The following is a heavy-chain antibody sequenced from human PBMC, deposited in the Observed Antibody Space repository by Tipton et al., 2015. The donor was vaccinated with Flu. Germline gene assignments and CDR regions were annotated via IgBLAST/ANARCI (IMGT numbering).Heavy chain of an antibody. CDR3: ARGDCSSTSCLDY. CDR1: GGSISSSSYY. CDR2: IYHSGST. Sequence: LACTISGGSISSSSYYWGWIRQPPGKGLEWIGYIYHSGSTNYNPSLKSRVTISVDTSKNQFSLKLSSVTAADTAVHYCARGDCSSTSCLDYWGQGTLVTVSS. J-gene: IGHJ4*02. D-gene: IGHD2-2*01. V-gene: IGHV4-61*05.